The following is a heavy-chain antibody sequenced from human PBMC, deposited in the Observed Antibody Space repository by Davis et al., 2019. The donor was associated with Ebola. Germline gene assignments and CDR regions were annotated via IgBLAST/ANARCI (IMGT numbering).Heavy chain of an antibody. CDR1: GGTFSSYA. J-gene: IGHJ6*03. V-gene: IGHV1-69*05. D-gene: IGHD2-2*01. Sequence: SVKVSCKASGGTFSSYAISWVRQAPGQGLEWMGGIIPIFGTANYAQKFQGRVTITRDTSASTAYMELSSLRSEDTAVYYCARDQMSVGTYYYYYYMDVWGKGTTVTVSS. CDR3: ARDQMSVGTYYYYYYMDV. CDR2: IIPIFGTA.